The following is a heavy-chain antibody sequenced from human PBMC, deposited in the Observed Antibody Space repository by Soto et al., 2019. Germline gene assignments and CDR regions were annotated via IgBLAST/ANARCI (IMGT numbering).Heavy chain of an antibody. Sequence: PGGSLRLSCPATGFTFSTCAMNWVRQAPGKGLEWVSTISGSGSTTYYADSVKGRFTIARDNFKNTLYLQMNSLRVEDTAVYYCAKDRSRSYASGYPLGYFGSWGQGTLVTVSS. D-gene: IGHD3-22*01. J-gene: IGHJ4*02. CDR1: GFTFSTCA. V-gene: IGHV3-23*01. CDR2: ISGSGSTT. CDR3: AKDRSRSYASGYPLGYFGS.